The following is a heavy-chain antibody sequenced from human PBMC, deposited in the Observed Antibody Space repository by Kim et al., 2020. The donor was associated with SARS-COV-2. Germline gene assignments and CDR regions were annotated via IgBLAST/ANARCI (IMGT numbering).Heavy chain of an antibody. CDR2: ST. Sequence: STNSADSVKGRFTISRDNSKNTLYLQMNSLRAEDTAVYYCARDPFIGMDVWGQGTTVTVSS. V-gene: IGHV3-66*01. J-gene: IGHJ6*02. CDR3: ARDPFIGMDV. D-gene: IGHD3-10*01.